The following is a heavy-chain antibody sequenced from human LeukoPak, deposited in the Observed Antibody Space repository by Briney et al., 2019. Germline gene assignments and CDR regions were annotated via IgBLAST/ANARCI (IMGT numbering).Heavy chain of an antibody. V-gene: IGHV4-61*02. Sequence: SQTLSLTCSVSGGSISRGSYYWNWIRQPAGKGLEWMGRIYNSGSTNYNPSLKSRVTISVDTSKNQFSLRLSSVTAADTAVYYCARDYGGNPSPDYYYYYMDVWGKGTTVTVSS. CDR1: GGSISRGSYY. J-gene: IGHJ6*03. D-gene: IGHD4-23*01. CDR2: IYNSGST. CDR3: ARDYGGNPSPDYYYYYMDV.